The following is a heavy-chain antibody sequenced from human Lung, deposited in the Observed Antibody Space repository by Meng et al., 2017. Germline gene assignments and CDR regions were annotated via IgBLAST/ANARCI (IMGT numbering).Heavy chain of an antibody. J-gene: IGHJ4*02. Sequence: QVHLVQSGAEVQKPGASVKVSCKASGYTFTNYAMHWVRQAPGQGLEWMGWINAGSENTEYSQKFQGRVTLTRDTSATTAYMELRSLKSEDTAIYYCARDMVVTFGELNTLDSWCQGTLVTVSS. CDR2: INAGSENT. D-gene: IGHD3-10*01. CDR1: GYTFTNYA. CDR3: ARDMVVTFGELNTLDS. V-gene: IGHV1-3*01.